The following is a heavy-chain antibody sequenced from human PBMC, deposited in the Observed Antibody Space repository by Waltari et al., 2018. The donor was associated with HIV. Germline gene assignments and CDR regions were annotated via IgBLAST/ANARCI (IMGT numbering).Heavy chain of an antibody. J-gene: IGHJ4*02. CDR3: AKDNRDPLGTLWY. CDR1: GFHFSSYA. Sequence: EVQLLESGGGLVQPGGSLRPSCAASGFHFSSYAMSWVRQAPGKGLEWVSFISGSGGSTYYADSVKGRFTISRDNSKNTLYLQMNSLRAEDTAVYYCAKDNRDPLGTLWYWGQGTLVTVSS. D-gene: IGHD2-21*01. V-gene: IGHV3-23*01. CDR2: ISGSGGST.